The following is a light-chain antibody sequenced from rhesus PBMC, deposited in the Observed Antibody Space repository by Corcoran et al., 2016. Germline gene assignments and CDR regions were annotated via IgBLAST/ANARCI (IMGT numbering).Light chain of an antibody. V-gene: IGKV1-25*02. J-gene: IGKJ4*01. CDR1: QDISNS. CDR3: QQYKSLLT. CDR2: SAT. Sequence: DIQMTQSPSSVSASVGDRVIITCRASQDISNSLVWYQQKPGKAPKVLIPSATTLQSGVPSRFSGSGSGTEFTLTISSLQPEDFAPYYCQQYKSLLTFGGGTKVEIK.